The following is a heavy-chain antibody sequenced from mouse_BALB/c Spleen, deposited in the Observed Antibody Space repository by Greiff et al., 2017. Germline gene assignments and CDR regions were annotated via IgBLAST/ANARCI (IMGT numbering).Heavy chain of an antibody. Sequence: EVQLQESGPGLVKPSQSLSLTCTVTGYSITSDYAWNWIRQFPGNKLEWMGYISYSGSTSYNPSLKSRISITRDTSKNQFFLQLNSVTTEDTATYYCARYDYGYIFAYWGQGTLVTVSA. CDR3: ARYDYGYIFAY. V-gene: IGHV3-2*02. J-gene: IGHJ3*01. D-gene: IGHD1-2*01. CDR2: ISYSGST. CDR1: GYSITSDYA.